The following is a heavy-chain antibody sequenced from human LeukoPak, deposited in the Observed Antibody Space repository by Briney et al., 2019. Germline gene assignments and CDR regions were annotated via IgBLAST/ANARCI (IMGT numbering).Heavy chain of an antibody. CDR3: TIYSSGWSFDC. Sequence: GGSLRLSCAPSGFTLRASWKSWLRQAPGKGLEWVANINPDGSEKNYVDSVKGRFTISRDNAQNSLYLQMNSLVAEDTALYYCTIYSSGWSFDCWGQGTLVTVSS. CDR2: INPDGSEK. D-gene: IGHD6-19*01. V-gene: IGHV3-7*01. J-gene: IGHJ4*02. CDR1: GFTLRASW.